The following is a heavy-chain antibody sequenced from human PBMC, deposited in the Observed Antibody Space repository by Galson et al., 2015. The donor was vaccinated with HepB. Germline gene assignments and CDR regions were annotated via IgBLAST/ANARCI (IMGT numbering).Heavy chain of an antibody. V-gene: IGHV1-3*01. D-gene: IGHD3-3*01. CDR1: GYTFTSYA. CDR2: INAGNGNT. CDR3: ARDRTPAYYDFWSGYSNWFDP. J-gene: IGHJ5*02. Sequence: SVKVSCKASGYTFTSYAMHWVRQAPGQRLEWMGWINAGNGNTKYSQKFQGRVTITRDTSASTAYMELSSLRSEDTAVYYCARDRTPAYYDFWSGYSNWFDPWGQGTLVTVSS.